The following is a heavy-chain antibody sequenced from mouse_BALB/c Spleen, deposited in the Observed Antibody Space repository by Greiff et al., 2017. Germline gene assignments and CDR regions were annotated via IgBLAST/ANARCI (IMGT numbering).Heavy chain of an antibody. CDR2: ICRGGST. V-gene: IGHV2-5-1*01. J-gene: IGHJ4*01. D-gene: IGHD3-3*01. CDR1: GFSFTSYA. Sequence: QVQLQQSGPSLVQPSQSLSITCTVSGFSFTSYAVHWVRQSPGKGLEWLGVICRGGSTDYNADFMSRLTITKDNSTNHVLFKMNSLQADDTAISCWARLGSYAMDYWGQGTSVTVSS. CDR3: ARLGSYAMDY.